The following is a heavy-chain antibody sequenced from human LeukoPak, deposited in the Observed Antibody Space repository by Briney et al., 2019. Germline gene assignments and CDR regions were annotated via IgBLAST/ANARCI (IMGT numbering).Heavy chain of an antibody. D-gene: IGHD6-13*01. CDR2: INPSGGST. Sequence: ASVKVSCKASGYTFTSYYIHWVRQAPGQGLEWMGIINPSGGSTSYAQKFQGRVTMTRDTSTSTVYMELSSLRSEDTAVYYCARDLKAAAGTEHRTYYYYYYGMDVWGQGTTVTVSS. CDR1: GYTFTSYY. V-gene: IGHV1-46*01. CDR3: ARDLKAAAGTEHRTYYYYYYGMDV. J-gene: IGHJ6*02.